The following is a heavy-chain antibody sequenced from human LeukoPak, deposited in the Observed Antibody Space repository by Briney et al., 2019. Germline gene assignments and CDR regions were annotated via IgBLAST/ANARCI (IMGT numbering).Heavy chain of an antibody. V-gene: IGHV1-8*02. CDR3: ARWKSSVPASPRGGFQH. D-gene: IGHD1-1*01. J-gene: IGHJ1*01. CDR1: GYTFTSYY. CDR2: MNPNSGNT. Sequence: ASVKVSCKASGYTFTSYYMHWVRQATGQGLEWMGWMNPNSGNTGYAQKFQGRVTMTRNTSISTAYMELSSLRSEDTAVYYCARWKSSVPASPRGGFQHWGQGTLVTVSS.